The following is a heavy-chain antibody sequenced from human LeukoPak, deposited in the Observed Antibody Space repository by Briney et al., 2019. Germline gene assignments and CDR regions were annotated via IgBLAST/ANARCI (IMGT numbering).Heavy chain of an antibody. Sequence: GGSLRLSCAASGLTLSNAYMRWVRQAPGKGLEWVGLIKSETDGGTADYAAPVKGRFSISRDDSRNTLYLEMNSLKTEDTAVYYCTPGYYSSLWGQGTLVTVSS. V-gene: IGHV3-15*01. CDR2: IKSETDGGTA. J-gene: IGHJ4*02. CDR3: TPGYYSSL. CDR1: GLTLSNAY. D-gene: IGHD6-13*01.